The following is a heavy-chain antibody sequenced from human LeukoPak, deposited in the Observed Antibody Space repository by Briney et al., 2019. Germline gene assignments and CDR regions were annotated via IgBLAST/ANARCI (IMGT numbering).Heavy chain of an antibody. CDR1: GFTFSSYW. CDR3: AKVGVFRSDDWFDP. CDR2: IRYDGSNK. J-gene: IGHJ5*02. D-gene: IGHD3-16*01. V-gene: IGHV3-30*02. Sequence: PGGSLRLSCAASGFTFSSYWMHWVRQAPGKGLEWVAFIRYDGSNKYYADSVKGRFTISRDNSKNTLYLQMNSLRAEDTAVYYCAKVGVFRSDDWFDPWGQGTLVTVSS.